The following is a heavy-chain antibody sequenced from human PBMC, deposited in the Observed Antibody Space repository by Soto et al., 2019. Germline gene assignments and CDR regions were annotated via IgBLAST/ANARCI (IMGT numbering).Heavy chain of an antibody. V-gene: IGHV3-23*01. D-gene: IGHD6-13*01. Sequence: EVQLLESGGGLVQPGGSLRLSCAASGFTFSNYAVTWVRQAPGKGLEWVSTISGSGGSTYYADSVKGRSTTSRDNSKNTLYLQMNSLRAEDTAVYYCAKDQGSSWYEIDYWGQGTLVTVSS. CDR1: GFTFSNYA. J-gene: IGHJ4*02. CDR2: ISGSGGST. CDR3: AKDQGSSWYEIDY.